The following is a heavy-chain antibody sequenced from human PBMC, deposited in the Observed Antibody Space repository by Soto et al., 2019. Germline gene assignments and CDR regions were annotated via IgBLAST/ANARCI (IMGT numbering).Heavy chain of an antibody. J-gene: IGHJ4*02. CDR1: GFTFSSYW. CDR2: INSDGSST. CDR3: ARGLAVPSIAAAGI. V-gene: IGHV3-74*01. D-gene: IGHD6-13*01. Sequence: GGSLRLCCAASGFTFSSYWMHWVRQAPGKGLVWVSRINSDGSSTSYADSVKGRFTISRDNAKNTLYLQMNSLRAEDTAVYYCARGLAVPSIAAAGIWGQGTLVTVSS.